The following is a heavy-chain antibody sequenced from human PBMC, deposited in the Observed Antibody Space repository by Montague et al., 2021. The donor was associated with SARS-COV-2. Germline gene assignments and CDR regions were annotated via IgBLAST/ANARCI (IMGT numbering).Heavy chain of an antibody. Sequence: SETLSLTCAASDGSISSPNWWNWVRQPPGKGLEWIGEIYYTGNTNYNPSLKSRVTIFIDKSKNHFSLQLSSVTAADTVVYYCARGGTYHYGMDVWGQGTTVAVSS. D-gene: IGHD3-16*01. CDR1: DGSISSPNW. J-gene: IGHJ6*02. V-gene: IGHV4-4*02. CDR2: IYYTGNT. CDR3: ARGGTYHYGMDV.